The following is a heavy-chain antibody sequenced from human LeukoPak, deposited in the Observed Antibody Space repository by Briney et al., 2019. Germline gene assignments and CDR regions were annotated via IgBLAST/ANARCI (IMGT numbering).Heavy chain of an antibody. CDR3: ARARVGATTGFVY. V-gene: IGHV1-2*02. CDR1: GYTFTGYY. D-gene: IGHD1-26*01. J-gene: IGHJ4*02. CDR2: INPNSGGT. Sequence: ASVKVSCKASGYTFTGYYMHWVRQAPGQGLEWMGWINPNSGGTNYAQKLQGRVTMTTDTSTSTAYMELRSLRSDDTAVYYCARARVGATTGFVYWGQGTLVTVSS.